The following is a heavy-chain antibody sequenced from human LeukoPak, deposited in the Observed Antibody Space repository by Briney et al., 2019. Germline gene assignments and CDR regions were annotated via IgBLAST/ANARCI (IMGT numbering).Heavy chain of an antibody. J-gene: IGHJ6*02. CDR3: ARIRQFAYYYDSSGLAGMDV. CDR2: INHSGST. CDR1: GGSFSGYY. Sequence: SETLSLTCAVYGGSFSGYYWSWIRQPPGKGLEWIVEINHSGSTNYNPSLKSRVTISVDTSKNQFSLELSSVTAADTAVYYCARIRQFAYYYDSSGLAGMDVWGQGTTVTVSS. V-gene: IGHV4-34*01. D-gene: IGHD3-22*01.